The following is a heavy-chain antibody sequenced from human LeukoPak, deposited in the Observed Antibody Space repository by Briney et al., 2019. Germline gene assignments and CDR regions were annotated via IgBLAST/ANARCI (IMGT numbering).Heavy chain of an antibody. CDR1: GYTFTSYA. Sequence: ASVKVSCKASGYTFTSYAMHWVRQAPGQRLEWMGWTNAGNGNTKYSQKFQGRVTITRDTSASTAYMELSSLRSEDTAVYYCARDPYYYGSGSYYKTFDYWGQGTLVTVSS. CDR2: TNAGNGNT. J-gene: IGHJ4*02. CDR3: ARDPYYYGSGSYYKTFDY. V-gene: IGHV1-3*01. D-gene: IGHD3-10*01.